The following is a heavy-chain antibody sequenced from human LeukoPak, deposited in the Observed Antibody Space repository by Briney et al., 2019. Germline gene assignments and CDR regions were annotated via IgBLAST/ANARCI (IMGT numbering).Heavy chain of an antibody. D-gene: IGHD3-22*01. CDR1: GGSISSYY. J-gene: IGHJ4*02. V-gene: IGHV4-59*01. CDR3: ARADDSSGYYYYDFDY. CDR2: IYYSGST. Sequence: SGTLSLTCTVPGGSISSYYWSWIRQPPGKGLEWIGYIYYSGSTNYNPSLKSRVTISVDTSKNQFSLKLSSVTAADTAVYYCARADDSSGYYYYDFDYWGQGTLVTVSS.